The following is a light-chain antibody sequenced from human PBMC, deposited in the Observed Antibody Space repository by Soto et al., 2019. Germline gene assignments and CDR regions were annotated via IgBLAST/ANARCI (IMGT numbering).Light chain of an antibody. CDR1: SSNIGSNY. Sequence: QSVLTQPPSASGTPGPRVTISCSGSSSNIGSNYIYWYQQLPGTAPKLLILRDNQRPPGVPDRFSGSKSGSSASLAISGLRSEDEADYYCAAWDDSLRGRLFGGGTKVTVL. CDR3: AAWDDSLRGRL. J-gene: IGLJ3*02. CDR2: RDN. V-gene: IGLV1-47*01.